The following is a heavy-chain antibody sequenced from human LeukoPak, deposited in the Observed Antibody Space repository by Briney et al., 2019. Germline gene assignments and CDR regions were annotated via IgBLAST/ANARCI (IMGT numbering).Heavy chain of an antibody. V-gene: IGHV3-30*02. D-gene: IGHD3-22*01. J-gene: IGHJ4*02. CDR1: GFTFSNYW. CDR3: AKDYDSSGNYYFDY. CDR2: IRYDGSNK. Sequence: GGSLRLSCAASGFTFSNYWMHWVRQAPGKGLEWVAFIRYDGSNKYYADSVKGRFTISRDNSKNTLYLQMNSLRAEDTAVYYCAKDYDSSGNYYFDYWGQGTLVTVSS.